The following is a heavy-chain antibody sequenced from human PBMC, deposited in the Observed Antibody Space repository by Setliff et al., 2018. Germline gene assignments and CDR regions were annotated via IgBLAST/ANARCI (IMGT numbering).Heavy chain of an antibody. CDR3: TTPLLESTGWFGYYGMDV. CDR2: IYSGDRST. J-gene: IGHJ6*02. Sequence: GSLRLSCIASGFTFSNAWMSWVRQAPGKGLEWVSTIYSGDRSTFYTDSVKGRFTISRDDSKNTLYLQMNRLEAEDTAMYYCTTPLLESTGWFGYYGMDVWGQGTTVTVSS. V-gene: IGHV3-23*03. D-gene: IGHD3-10*01. CDR1: GFTFSNAW.